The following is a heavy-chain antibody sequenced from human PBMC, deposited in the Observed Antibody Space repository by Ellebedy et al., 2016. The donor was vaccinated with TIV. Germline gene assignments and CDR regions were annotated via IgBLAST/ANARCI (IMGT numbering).Heavy chain of an antibody. Sequence: GESLKISCAASGFTFSSYAMHWVRQAPGKGLEWVAVISYDGSNKYYADSVKGRFTISRDNSKNTLYLQMNSLRAEDTAVYYCARMLTGRVRYFDYWGQGTLVTVSS. V-gene: IGHV3-30-3*01. D-gene: IGHD7-27*01. CDR1: GFTFSSYA. CDR2: ISYDGSNK. J-gene: IGHJ4*02. CDR3: ARMLTGRVRYFDY.